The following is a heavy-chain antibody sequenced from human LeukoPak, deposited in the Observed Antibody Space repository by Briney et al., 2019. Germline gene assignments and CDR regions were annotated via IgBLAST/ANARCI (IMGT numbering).Heavy chain of an antibody. V-gene: IGHV4-4*07. Sequence: PSETLSLTCTVSGGSISSYYWSWIRQPPGKGLEWIGLIYTSGSTNYNPSLKSRVTMSVDTSKNQFSLKLSSVTAADTAVYYCASGSTYYDFWSGYPNAFDIWGQGTMVTVSS. D-gene: IGHD3-3*01. CDR1: GGSISSYY. CDR3: ASGSTYYDFWSGYPNAFDI. CDR2: IYTSGST. J-gene: IGHJ3*02.